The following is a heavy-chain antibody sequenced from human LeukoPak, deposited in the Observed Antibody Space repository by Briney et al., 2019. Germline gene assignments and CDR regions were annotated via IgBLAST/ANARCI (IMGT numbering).Heavy chain of an antibody. Sequence: GASVKVSCKASGYTFTGYYMHWVRQAPGQGLEWMGWINPNSGGTNYAQKFQGRVTMTRDTSISTAYMELSRLRSDDTAVYYCARGYARAYYYDSSGPGYWGQGALVTVSS. V-gene: IGHV1-2*02. J-gene: IGHJ4*02. D-gene: IGHD3-22*01. CDR1: GYTFTGYY. CDR3: ARGYARAYYYDSSGPGY. CDR2: INPNSGGT.